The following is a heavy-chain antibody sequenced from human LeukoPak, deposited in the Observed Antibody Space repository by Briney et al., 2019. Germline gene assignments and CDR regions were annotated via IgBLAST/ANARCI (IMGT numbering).Heavy chain of an antibody. D-gene: IGHD4-17*01. CDR3: AREKTTVTAFDI. CDR1: GFTVSSNY. V-gene: IGHV3-53*01. CDR2: IYSGGST. J-gene: IGHJ3*02. Sequence: GGSLRLSCAASGFTVSSNYMSWVRQAPGKGLEWVSVIYSGGSTYYADSVKGRFTISRDNSKNTLYLQMNSLRAEDTAVYYCAREKTTVTAFDIWGQGTMVTVSS.